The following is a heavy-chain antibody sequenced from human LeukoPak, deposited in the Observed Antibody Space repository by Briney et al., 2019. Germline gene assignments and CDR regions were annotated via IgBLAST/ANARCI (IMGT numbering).Heavy chain of an antibody. CDR2: IYYSGST. Sequence: SETLSLTCTVSGGSISSYYWSWIRQPPGKGLEWIGYIYYSGSTNYNPSLKSRVTISVDTSKNQFSLKLSSVTAADTAVYYCARGLCSGGSCYSAADERHGPNFDYWGQGTLVTVSS. J-gene: IGHJ4*02. D-gene: IGHD2-15*01. CDR1: GGSISSYY. V-gene: IGHV4-59*12. CDR3: ARGLCSGGSCYSAADERHGPNFDY.